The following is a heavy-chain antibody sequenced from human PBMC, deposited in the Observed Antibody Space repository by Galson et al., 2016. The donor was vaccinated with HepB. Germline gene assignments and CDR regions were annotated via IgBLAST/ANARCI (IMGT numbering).Heavy chain of an antibody. CDR2: ISRTSSYK. J-gene: IGHJ5*02. CDR3: ARDTKDFWP. D-gene: IGHD3-3*01. Sequence: SLRLSCAASGFSFSSYSMNWVRQAPGKGLEWVSTISRTSSYKHYADSVKGRFIISRDNAKNSLFLQMNSLTVEDTAVYYCARDTKDFWPWGQGSLVTVSS. CDR1: GFSFSSYS. V-gene: IGHV3-21*01.